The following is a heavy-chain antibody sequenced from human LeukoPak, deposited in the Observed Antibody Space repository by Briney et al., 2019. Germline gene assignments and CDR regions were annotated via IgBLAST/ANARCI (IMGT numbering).Heavy chain of an antibody. D-gene: IGHD6-19*01. V-gene: IGHV3-72*01. Sequence: GGSLRLSCAASGFAFSDHYMDWVRQAPGKGLEWVGRTRNKANSYTTEYAASVKGRFTISRDDSKNSLYLQMTSLRADDTAVYYCARVGKNGWDFDHWGQGTLVTVSS. CDR1: GFAFSDHY. J-gene: IGHJ4*02. CDR2: TRNKANSYTT. CDR3: ARVGKNGWDFDH.